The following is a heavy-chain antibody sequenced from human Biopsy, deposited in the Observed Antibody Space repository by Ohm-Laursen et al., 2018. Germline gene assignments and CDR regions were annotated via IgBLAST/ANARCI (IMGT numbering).Heavy chain of an antibody. Sequence: TLSLTCAVYGGSFNGYFWSWIRQPPGKGLEWIGDINQSGSTNYSPSLKSRVTILVDTAKKQFSLSLRSVTAADTAVYYCARVPLPGIGAAYQGRFLYGMDVWGQGTTVSVSS. CDR2: INQSGST. J-gene: IGHJ6*02. V-gene: IGHV4-34*01. CDR3: ARVPLPGIGAAYQGRFLYGMDV. D-gene: IGHD6-13*01. CDR1: GGSFNGYF.